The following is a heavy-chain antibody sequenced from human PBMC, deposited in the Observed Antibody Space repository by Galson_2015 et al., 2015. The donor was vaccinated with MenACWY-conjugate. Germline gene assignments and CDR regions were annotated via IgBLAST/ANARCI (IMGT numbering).Heavy chain of an antibody. J-gene: IGHJ4*02. CDR2: IIPGGSST. CDR3: AKSRGASFYFDS. CDR1: GFIFNTYW. Sequence: SLRLSCAASGFIFNTYWMHWVRQAPGKGLVWVSRIIPGGSSTTYADSVKARFTISRDTAKNTLYLQMSSLRPEDTAVFYCAKSRGASFYFDSWGQGTLVTVPS. D-gene: IGHD1-26*01. V-gene: IGHV3-74*01.